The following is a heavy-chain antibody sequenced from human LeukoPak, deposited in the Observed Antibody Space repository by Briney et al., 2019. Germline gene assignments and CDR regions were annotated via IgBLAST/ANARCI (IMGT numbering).Heavy chain of an antibody. J-gene: IGHJ4*02. V-gene: IGHV3-64*01. CDR1: GFTFSTCA. CDR3: ATAAGYSSSSGEY. Sequence: PGGSLRLSCAASGFTFSTCAMHWVRQAPGKGLEYVSAISSNGGSTYYANSVKGRFSISRDNSKNTLYLQMGSLRAEDVAVYYCATAAGYSSSSGEYWGQGTLVTFSS. D-gene: IGHD6-6*01. CDR2: ISSNGGST.